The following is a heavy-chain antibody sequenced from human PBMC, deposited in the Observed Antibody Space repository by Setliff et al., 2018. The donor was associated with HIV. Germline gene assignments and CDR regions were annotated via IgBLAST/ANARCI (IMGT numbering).Heavy chain of an antibody. V-gene: IGHV4-59*01. J-gene: IGHJ4*02. CDR3: ARAADYGSGSYIGY. CDR2: IYYSGST. CDR1: GGSISSYY. Sequence: SETLSLTCTVSGGSISSYYWTWIRQPPGKGLEWIGYIYYSGSTNYNPSLKSRVTISVDTSKNQFSLKLSSVTAADTAVYYCARAADYGSGSYIGYWGQGTLVTVSS. D-gene: IGHD3-10*01.